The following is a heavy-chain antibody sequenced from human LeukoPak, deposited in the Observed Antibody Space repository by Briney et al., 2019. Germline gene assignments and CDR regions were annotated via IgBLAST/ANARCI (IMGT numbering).Heavy chain of an antibody. CDR3: ARGRLYYYDSSGPFDP. CDR1: GFTFSSYS. Sequence: PGGSLRLSCAASGFTFSSYSMNWVRQAPGKGLEWVSYISSSSSTIYYADSVKGRFTISRDNAKNSLYLQMNSLRAEDTAVYYCARGRLYYYDSSGPFDPWGQGTLVTVSS. J-gene: IGHJ5*02. V-gene: IGHV3-48*04. D-gene: IGHD3-22*01. CDR2: ISSSSSTI.